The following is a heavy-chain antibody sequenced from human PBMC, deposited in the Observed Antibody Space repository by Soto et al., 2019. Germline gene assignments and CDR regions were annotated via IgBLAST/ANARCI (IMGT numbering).Heavy chain of an antibody. CDR3: ARMGDGSGSYWGNDAFDI. J-gene: IGHJ3*02. Sequence: QVQLQESGPGLVKPSETLSLTCTVSGGSISSYYWSWIRQPPGKGLEWIGYIYYSGSTNYNPSLKSRVTISVDTSKNQFSLKLSSVTAADTAVYYCARMGDGSGSYWGNDAFDIWGQGTMVTVSS. CDR1: GGSISSYY. CDR2: IYYSGST. V-gene: IGHV4-59*08. D-gene: IGHD3-10*01.